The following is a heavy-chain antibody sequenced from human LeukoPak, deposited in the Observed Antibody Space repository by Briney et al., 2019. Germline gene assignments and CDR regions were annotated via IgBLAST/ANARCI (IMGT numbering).Heavy chain of an antibody. V-gene: IGHV4-39*07. Sequence: PSETLSLTCTVSSGYVRSSSYYWGWIRQPPGKGLEWIGSIFYNGRTHYNPSLKSRVTMSVDTSKKQFSLKLSSVTAADTAVYYCARGRESSRRPDALDIWGQGTMVTVSS. CDR3: ARGRESSRRPDALDI. CDR1: SGYVRSSSYY. CDR2: IFYNGRT. D-gene: IGHD3-16*02. J-gene: IGHJ3*02.